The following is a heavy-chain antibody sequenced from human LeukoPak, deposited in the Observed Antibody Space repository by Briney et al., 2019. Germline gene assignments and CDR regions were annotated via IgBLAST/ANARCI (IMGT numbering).Heavy chain of an antibody. D-gene: IGHD5-12*01. J-gene: IGHJ4*02. CDR3: AREGAVATGAFDY. Sequence: PGGSLRLSCAASGFTFSHYGISWVRQAPGKGLEWVSHITGSGEISHYADSVQGRFTISRDNAKNSLYLQMNSLRAEDTALYYCAREGAVATGAFDYWGRGTLVTVSS. V-gene: IGHV3-48*01. CDR2: ITGSGEIS. CDR1: GFTFSHYG.